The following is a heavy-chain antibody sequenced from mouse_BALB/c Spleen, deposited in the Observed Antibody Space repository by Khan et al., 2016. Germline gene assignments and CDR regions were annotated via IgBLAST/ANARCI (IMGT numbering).Heavy chain of an antibody. D-gene: IGHD2-10*01. Sequence: EVQLQESGPGLVKPSQTVSLTCTVTGISITTGNYRWSWIRQFPGNQLEWIGYIYYSGTITYNPSLTSRTTITSDTSKNQFFLEMNSLTAEDTATYYCARAYYGNYYFDYWGQGTTLTVSS. CDR2: IYYSGTI. J-gene: IGHJ2*01. CDR3: ARAYYGNYYFDY. CDR1: GISITTGNYR. V-gene: IGHV3-5*02.